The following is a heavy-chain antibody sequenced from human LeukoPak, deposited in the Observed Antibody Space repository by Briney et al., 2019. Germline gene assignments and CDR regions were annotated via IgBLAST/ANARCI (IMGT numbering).Heavy chain of an antibody. CDR2: ISSSSAYI. D-gene: IGHD3-10*01. CDR3: ARSMIRGVVYSDY. Sequence: GGSLRLSCAASGFTFSNYNINWVRQAPGKGLEWVSSISSSSAYIYYADSVKGRFTISRDNAKNSLYLQMNSLRAEDTAVYYCARSMIRGVVYSDYWGQGTLVTVSS. J-gene: IGHJ4*02. V-gene: IGHV3-21*01. CDR1: GFTFSNYN.